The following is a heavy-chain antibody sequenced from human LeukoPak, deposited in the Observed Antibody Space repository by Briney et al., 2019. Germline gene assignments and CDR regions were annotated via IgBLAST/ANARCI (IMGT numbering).Heavy chain of an antibody. J-gene: IGHJ4*02. CDR1: GFTLSDYW. V-gene: IGHV3-7*01. Sequence: GGSLRLSCAASGFTLSDYWMSWVRQAPGKGLEWVANIDQDGSDENYVDSVKGRFTISRYDAKNSLYLQMSSLRADDTAMYYCARESARERPGCWGQGTLVTVSS. D-gene: IGHD1-1*01. CDR2: IDQDGSDE. CDR3: ARESARERPGC.